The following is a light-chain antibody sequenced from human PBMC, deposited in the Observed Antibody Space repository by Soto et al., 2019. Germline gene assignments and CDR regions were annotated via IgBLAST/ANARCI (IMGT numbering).Light chain of an antibody. V-gene: IGKV3-20*01. CDR3: QQYGSSST. Sequence: IVLMQSPGTLSLSPWDRASLSCRASQSVNSNYLAWYQLKPGQAPRLLIYGASSRATGVPDRFSGSGSGTDFTLTISRLEPEDFAVYYCQQYGSSSTFGQGTKVDIK. J-gene: IGKJ1*01. CDR1: QSVNSNY. CDR2: GAS.